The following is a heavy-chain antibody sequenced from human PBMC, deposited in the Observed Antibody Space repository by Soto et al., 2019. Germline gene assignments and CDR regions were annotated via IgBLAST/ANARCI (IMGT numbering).Heavy chain of an antibody. CDR2: IYSGGST. CDR1: GVTVSNNY. J-gene: IGHJ4*02. V-gene: IGHV3-66*04. CDR3: ARHGYNYGGGYFDY. D-gene: IGHD5-18*01. Sequence: EVQLVECGGGLVQPGGSLRLSCAAAGVTVSNNYMSWVRQAPGKGLEWGSVIYSGGSTYYADSVKGRFTISRDKSKNTLYLQMNSLRAEDTAVYYCARHGYNYGGGYFDYWGQGTLVTVSS.